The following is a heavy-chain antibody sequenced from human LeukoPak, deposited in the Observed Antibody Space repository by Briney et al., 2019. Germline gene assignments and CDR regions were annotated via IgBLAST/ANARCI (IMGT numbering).Heavy chain of an antibody. CDR1: GFTFGSYG. CDR2: ISYDGSNK. V-gene: IGHV3-30*03. Sequence: GRSLRLSCAASGFTFGSYGMHWVRQAPGKGLEWVAVISYDGSNKYYADSVKGRFTISRDNSKNTLYLQMNSLRAEDTAVYYCATHRDGSGSYGFDFDYWGQGTLVTVSS. CDR3: ATHRDGSGSYGFDFDY. D-gene: IGHD3-10*01. J-gene: IGHJ4*02.